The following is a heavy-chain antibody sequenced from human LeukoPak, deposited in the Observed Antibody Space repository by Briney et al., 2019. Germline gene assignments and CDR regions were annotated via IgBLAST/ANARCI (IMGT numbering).Heavy chain of an antibody. Sequence: GGSLRLSCAASGFTFSSYAMSWVRQAPGKGLEWVSAISGSGGSTYYADSVKGRFTISRDNSKNTLYLQMNSLRSDDTAVYYCARIPPGGPNDYWGQGTLVTVSS. CDR1: GFTFSSYA. J-gene: IGHJ4*02. CDR2: ISGSGGST. V-gene: IGHV3-23*01. CDR3: ARIPPGGPNDY. D-gene: IGHD3-16*01.